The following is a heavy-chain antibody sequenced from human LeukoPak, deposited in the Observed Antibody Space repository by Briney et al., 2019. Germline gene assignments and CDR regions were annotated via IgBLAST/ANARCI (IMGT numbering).Heavy chain of an antibody. V-gene: IGHV3-72*01. CDR3: AKDIRTTVTANDY. D-gene: IGHD4-17*01. Sequence: GGSLRLSCAASGFIFSDHYMDWVRQAPGKGLEWVGRTRNKANSYTTEYAASVKGRFTISRDDSKNSLYLQMNSLKTEDTAVYYCAKDIRTTVTANDYWGQGTLVTVSS. J-gene: IGHJ4*02. CDR1: GFIFSDHY. CDR2: TRNKANSYTT.